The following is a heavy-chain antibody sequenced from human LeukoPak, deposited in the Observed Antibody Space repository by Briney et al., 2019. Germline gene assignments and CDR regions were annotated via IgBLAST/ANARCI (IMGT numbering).Heavy chain of an antibody. CDR2: IYYSGST. Sequence: SETLSLTCTVSGGSISSYYWGWIRQPPGKGLEWIGYIYYSGSTNYNPSLKSRVTISVDTSKNQFSLKLSSVTAADTAVYYCARYNDFWSGFSASGYYYGMDVWGQGTTVTVSS. V-gene: IGHV4-59*01. CDR3: ARYNDFWSGFSASGYYYGMDV. D-gene: IGHD3-3*01. CDR1: GGSISSYY. J-gene: IGHJ6*02.